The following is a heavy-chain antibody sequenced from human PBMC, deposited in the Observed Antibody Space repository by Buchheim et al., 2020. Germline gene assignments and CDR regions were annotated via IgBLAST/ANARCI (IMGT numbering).Heavy chain of an antibody. CDR1: GDSISNVYW. CDR2: IDPSGTT. CDR3: ARDPPNRGVNFDY. Sequence: QVQLQESGPRLVQPSGTLSLTCAVSGDSISNVYWWTWVRQSPGKGLEWIGEIDPSGTTNYNPSLRGRVSISLDKSKNDFSLRPSSVTAADTAVYYCARDPPNRGVNFDYWGQGIL. V-gene: IGHV4-4*02. D-gene: IGHD2-8*01. J-gene: IGHJ4*03.